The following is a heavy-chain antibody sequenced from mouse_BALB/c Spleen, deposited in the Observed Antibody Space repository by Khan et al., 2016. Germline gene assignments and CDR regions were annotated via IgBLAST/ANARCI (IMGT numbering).Heavy chain of an antibody. CDR2: ISTGDST. D-gene: IGHD2-1*01. V-gene: IGHV5-6-5*01. CDR1: GFTFRNYA. CDR3: ARDNYGNCGDYFDY. J-gene: IGHJ2*01. Sequence: EVELVESGGGLVKPGGSLKLSCAASGFTFRNYAMSWVRQTPEKRLEWVASISTGDSTYYGDSVKGRFPISRDSARNILYLQMRSLRSEDKAMFYCARDNYGNCGDYFDYWGQGTTLTVSS.